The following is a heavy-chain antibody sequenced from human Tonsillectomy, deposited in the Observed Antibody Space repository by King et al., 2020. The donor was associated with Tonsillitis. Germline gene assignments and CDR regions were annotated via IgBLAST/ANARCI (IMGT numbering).Heavy chain of an antibody. CDR1: GGSFSDHF. CDR2: IDHSGST. Sequence: VQLQQWGAGLLKPSETLSLTCAVYGGSFSDHFWSWSSQPPVMRLEWIGEIDHSGSTNYNPSLKSRVTISLDTSKNPFSLKLNSVTAADTAVYYCARESGGYFDYWGQGTLVTVSS. V-gene: IGHV4-34*01. CDR3: ARESGGYFDY. D-gene: IGHD3-10*01. J-gene: IGHJ4*02.